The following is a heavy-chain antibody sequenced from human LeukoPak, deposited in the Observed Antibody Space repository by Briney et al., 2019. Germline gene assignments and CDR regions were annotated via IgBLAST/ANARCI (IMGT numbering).Heavy chain of an antibody. V-gene: IGHV3-7*03. CDR3: ARDNGWSADF. CDR2: IKQDGSAK. J-gene: IGHJ4*02. Sequence: PGGSLRLSCAASGFTFSDYYMSWIRQAPGKGLEWVANIKQDGSAKPYVDSVKGRFTISRDNAKNSLFLQMNSLRAEDTAVYYCARDNGWSADFWGQGTLVTVSS. D-gene: IGHD2-15*01. CDR1: GFTFSDYY.